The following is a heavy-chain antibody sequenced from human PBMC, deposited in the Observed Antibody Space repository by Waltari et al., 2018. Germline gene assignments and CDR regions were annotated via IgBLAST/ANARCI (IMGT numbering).Heavy chain of an antibody. V-gene: IGHV4-31*03. J-gene: IGHJ4*02. CDR1: GGSISSGGYY. CDR3: ASSDEPQMTTVTRAPFDY. D-gene: IGHD4-4*01. Sequence: QVQLQESGPGLVKPSQTLSLTCTVSGGSISSGGYYWSWIRQHPGKGLEWIGYIYHSGSTYYNPSLKSRVTISVDRSKNQFSLKLSSVTAADTAVYYCASSDEPQMTTVTRAPFDYWGQGTLVTVSS. CDR2: IYHSGST.